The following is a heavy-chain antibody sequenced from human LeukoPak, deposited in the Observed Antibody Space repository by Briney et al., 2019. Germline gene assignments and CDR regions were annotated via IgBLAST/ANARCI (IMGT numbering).Heavy chain of an antibody. D-gene: IGHD4-17*01. J-gene: IGHJ4*02. CDR3: AREPYGPGAPDY. Sequence: SETLSLTCTVPGGSISSYHWSWIRQPPGEGLEWIGYIYYSGSTNYNPSLKSRVTISVDTSKNQFSLKLSSVTAADTAVYYCAREPYGPGAPDYWGQGTLVTVSS. CDR2: IYYSGST. V-gene: IGHV4-59*01. CDR1: GGSISSYH.